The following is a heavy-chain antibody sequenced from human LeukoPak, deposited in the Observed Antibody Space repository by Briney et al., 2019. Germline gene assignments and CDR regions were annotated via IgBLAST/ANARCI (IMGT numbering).Heavy chain of an antibody. CDR3: ARDLSLLDDFWSGYPLDY. V-gene: IGHV1-2*02. CDR1: VYTFTGYY. Sequence: ASVNVSCKASVYTFTGYYMHWVRQAPGQGLEWMGWINPNSGGTNYAQKFQGRVTMTRDTSISTAYMELSRLRSDDTAVYYCARDLSLLDDFWSGYPLDYWGQGTLVTVSS. CDR2: INPNSGGT. D-gene: IGHD3-3*01. J-gene: IGHJ4*02.